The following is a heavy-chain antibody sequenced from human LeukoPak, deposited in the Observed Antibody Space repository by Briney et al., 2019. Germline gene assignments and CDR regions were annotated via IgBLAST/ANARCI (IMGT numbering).Heavy chain of an antibody. Sequence: PSETLSLTCTVSGGSISSYYWSWIRQPPGKGLKWIAYIYYSGTTSYNPSLKSRATISVDTSKNQFSLQLSSVTAADTAVYYCARQIGPYSADTFDIWGLGTVVTVSS. CDR1: GGSISSYY. CDR3: ARQIGPYSADTFDI. J-gene: IGHJ3*02. D-gene: IGHD5-18*01. V-gene: IGHV4-59*08. CDR2: IYYSGTT.